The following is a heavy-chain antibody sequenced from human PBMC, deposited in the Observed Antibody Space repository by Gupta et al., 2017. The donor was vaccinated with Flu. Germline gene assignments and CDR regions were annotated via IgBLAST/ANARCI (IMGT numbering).Heavy chain of an antibody. V-gene: IGHV3-53*02. CDR3: TRGPRDSKTYDAFEI. CDR1: GFSVTSNS. Sequence: EVQLVESGGGLMQPGESLRLSCAASGFSVTSNSMSWVRQRPGKGLEWVSVIYTSGSTYYADSLKGRFTISTDPSENTLYLHMNNLRAEDTAMYYCTRGPRDSKTYDAFEIWGQGTMVTVSS. J-gene: IGHJ3*02. CDR2: IYTSGST.